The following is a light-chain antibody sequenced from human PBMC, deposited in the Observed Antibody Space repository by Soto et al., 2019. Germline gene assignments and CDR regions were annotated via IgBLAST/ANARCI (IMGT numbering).Light chain of an antibody. CDR2: EGS. V-gene: IGLV2-23*01. CDR3: CSYAGSSTYV. Sequence: QSVLPQPASVSGSPGQSITISCTGTSSDVGNYDLVSWYQQLPGKAPKFILYEGSKRPSGVSNRFSGSKSGNTASLTISGLQAEDEADYYCCSYAGSSTYVFGTGTKVTV. CDR1: SSDVGNYDL. J-gene: IGLJ1*01.